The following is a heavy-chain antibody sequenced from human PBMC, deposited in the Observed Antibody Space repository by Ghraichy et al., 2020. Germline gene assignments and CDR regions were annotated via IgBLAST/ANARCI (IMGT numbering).Heavy chain of an antibody. Sequence: GVLNLSCAASGFNFIDYAMTWVRQAPGKGLEWVSTISGDTVYTYYADSVKGRFTISRDNSKNTLYLEMNSLRAEDTAVYHCAKGTIRNNDFLTGSYYWGQGTLVTVSS. D-gene: IGHD3-9*01. J-gene: IGHJ4*02. V-gene: IGHV3-23*01. CDR1: GFNFIDYA. CDR3: AKGTIRNNDFLTGSYY. CDR2: ISGDTVYT.